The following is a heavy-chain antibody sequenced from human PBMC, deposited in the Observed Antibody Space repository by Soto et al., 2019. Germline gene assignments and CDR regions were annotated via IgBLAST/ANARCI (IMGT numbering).Heavy chain of an antibody. D-gene: IGHD5-18*01. V-gene: IGHV1-18*01. CDR3: APHTLDTGMPSGY. CDR2: TGGYKGKT. J-gene: IGHJ4*02. Sequence: QVQLVQSGAEVREPGASVKVSCKASGYTFTNYGVSWVRQAPGQGLEWMGWTGGYKGKTNYATKLQGRVTLTTDTSTSTAYMELRSLRSDDTAVYYCAPHTLDTGMPSGYWGQGTLVTVSS. CDR1: GYTFTNYG.